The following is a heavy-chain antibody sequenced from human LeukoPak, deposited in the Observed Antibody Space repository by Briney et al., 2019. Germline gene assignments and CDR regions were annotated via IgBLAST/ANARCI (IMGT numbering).Heavy chain of an antibody. CDR3: ARPGVGSGRYGAFDI. D-gene: IGHD5-18*01. J-gene: IGHJ3*02. CDR2: IYYDGST. CDR1: GGSISRYY. Sequence: SETLSLTCTVSGGSISRYYWSWIRQPPGKGPEWLGYIYYDGSTNYNPSLKSRVTISLDTSKNQFSLKLSSVTAADTAVYYCARPGVGSGRYGAFDIWGQGTMVTVYS. V-gene: IGHV4-59*08.